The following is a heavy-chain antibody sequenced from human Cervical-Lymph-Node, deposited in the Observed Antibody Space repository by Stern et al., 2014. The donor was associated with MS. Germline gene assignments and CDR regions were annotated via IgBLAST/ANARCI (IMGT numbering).Heavy chain of an antibody. CDR1: GYTFPSYA. CDR3: ARVRTIAAAGYDY. Sequence: VQLVESGAEVKKPGASVKVSCKASGYTFPSYAMHLVRQAPGQRLEWMGWIDAGNGNTKYSQKFQGRVTITRDTSASTAYMELSSLRSEDTAVYYCARVRTIAAAGYDYWGQGTLVTVSS. J-gene: IGHJ4*02. CDR2: IDAGNGNT. V-gene: IGHV1-3*01. D-gene: IGHD6-13*01.